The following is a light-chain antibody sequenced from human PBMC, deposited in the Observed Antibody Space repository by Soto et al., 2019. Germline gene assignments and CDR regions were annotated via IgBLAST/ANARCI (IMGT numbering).Light chain of an antibody. CDR1: SSNIGSST. CDR2: ANN. Sequence: QAVVTQPPSVSGTPGQRVTISCSGSSSNIGSSTVNWYQQLPGTAPIRLIYANNHRPSGVPDRFSASKSGTSASLAISGLLSEDEADYFCASWDDSLNGPVFGGGTKLTVL. V-gene: IGLV1-44*01. J-gene: IGLJ2*01. CDR3: ASWDDSLNGPV.